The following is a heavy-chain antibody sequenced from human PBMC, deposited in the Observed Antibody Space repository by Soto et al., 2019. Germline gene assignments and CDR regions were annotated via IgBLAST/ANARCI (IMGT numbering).Heavy chain of an antibody. D-gene: IGHD1-26*01. CDR1: GFAFTGYY. CDR2: IGPESGAT. Sequence: GASVKVSCKASGFAFTGYYIHWLRQAPGQGLEWMGEIGPESGATRYAQRFQGRVTMTRDMSITTVYMELNNLSPDDTAVYYCGRGRSGQIVVFYWGQGTPVTVSS. J-gene: IGHJ4*02. CDR3: GRGRSGQIVVFY. V-gene: IGHV1-2*02.